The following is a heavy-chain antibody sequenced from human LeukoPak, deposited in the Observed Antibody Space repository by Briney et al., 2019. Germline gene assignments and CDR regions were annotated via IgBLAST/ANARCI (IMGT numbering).Heavy chain of an antibody. D-gene: IGHD5-24*01. V-gene: IGHV4-59*13. CDR3: ARGYGYNSEY. Sequence: SETLSLTCAVYGGSFSGYYWIWIRQTPGKGLEWIGCIQYSGSTEYNPSLESRVTISVDTSKNQFSLKLTSVTAADTAVYYCARGYGYNSEYWGQGTLVTVSP. CDR2: IQYSGST. CDR1: GGSFSGYY. J-gene: IGHJ4*02.